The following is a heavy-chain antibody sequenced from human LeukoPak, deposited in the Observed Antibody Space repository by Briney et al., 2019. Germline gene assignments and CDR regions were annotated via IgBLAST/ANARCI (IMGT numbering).Heavy chain of an antibody. CDR3: ARASVYRSSTSCSDY. J-gene: IGHJ4*02. V-gene: IGHV4-4*02. Sequence: SGTLSITCAVSGGSISSSNWWSWVRQHPGKGLEWIGYIYYSGSTYYNPSLKSRVTISVDTSKNQFSLKLSSVTAADTAVYYCARASVYRSSTSCSDYWGQGTLVTVSS. CDR1: GGSISSSNW. CDR2: IYYSGST. D-gene: IGHD2-2*01.